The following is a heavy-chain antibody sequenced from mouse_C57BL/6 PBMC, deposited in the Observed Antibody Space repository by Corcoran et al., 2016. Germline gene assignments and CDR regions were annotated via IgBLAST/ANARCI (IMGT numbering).Heavy chain of an antibody. CDR2: INPYNGGT. V-gene: IGHV1-19*01. CDR3: ARRDSSGSWFAY. CDR1: GYTFTDYY. D-gene: IGHD3-2*02. Sequence: EVQLQQSGPVLVKPGTSVKMSCKASGYTFTDYYMNWVKQSHGKSLEWIGVINPYNGGTSYNQKFKGKATLTVDKSSSTAYMELNSLTSEDSAVYYCARRDSSGSWFAYWGQGTLVTVSA. J-gene: IGHJ3*01.